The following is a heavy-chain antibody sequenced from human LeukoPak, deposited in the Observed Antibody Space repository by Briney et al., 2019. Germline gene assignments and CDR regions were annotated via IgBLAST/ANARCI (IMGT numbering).Heavy chain of an antibody. V-gene: IGHV1-2*02. CDR1: VYTFTGYY. D-gene: IGHD2-2*01. Sequence: GASVNVSFKSSVYTFTGYYMHWVRQAPGQGLEWMGWINPNSGGTNYAQKFQGRVNMTRETSISTAYMDLRRLRSDDTAVYYCARVGCSTTSCYEYFQHWGQGTLVTVSS. CDR2: INPNSGGT. CDR3: ARVGCSTTSCYEYFQH. J-gene: IGHJ1*01.